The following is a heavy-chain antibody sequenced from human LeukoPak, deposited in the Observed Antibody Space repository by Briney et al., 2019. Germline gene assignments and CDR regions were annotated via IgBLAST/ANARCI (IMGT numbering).Heavy chain of an antibody. Sequence: SETLSLSCTVSGGSISSYYWSGLRQPPGKGLEWMGYIYYSGSTNYNPSLKSRVTISVATSKNPFSLKLSSVTAADTAVYYCPRNGIPGAYSSSPRVAFDIWGQGTMVTVSS. D-gene: IGHD6-6*01. CDR3: PRNGIPGAYSSSPRVAFDI. J-gene: IGHJ3*02. V-gene: IGHV4-59*08. CDR2: IYYSGST. CDR1: GGSISSYY.